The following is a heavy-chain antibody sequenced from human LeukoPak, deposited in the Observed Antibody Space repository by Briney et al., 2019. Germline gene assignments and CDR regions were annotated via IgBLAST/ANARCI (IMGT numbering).Heavy chain of an antibody. CDR3: TKEYDYSGYLGQGRGYFDY. CDR1: GVTFSRYA. V-gene: IGHV3-23*01. Sequence: GGAPRLSCGDSGVTFSRYAMGWGRQAPGEGGERGSAIRGTGGRTNYAESVKGGFTISRENTKRTLYLQKNRLRDEERAIYDCTKEYDYSGYLGQGRGYFDYWGQGTLVTVSS. D-gene: IGHD3-22*01. J-gene: IGHJ4*02. CDR2: IRGTGGRT.